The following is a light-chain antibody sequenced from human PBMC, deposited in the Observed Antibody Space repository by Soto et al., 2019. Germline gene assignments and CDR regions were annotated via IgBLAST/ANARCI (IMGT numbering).Light chain of an antibody. J-gene: IGKJ1*01. Sequence: EIVLTQSPATLSLSPGERATLSCRASQSVSSGYLAWYQQRPGQAPRLLIYGASTRATGIPDRFSGSGSGTDFTLTISRLEPEDFAVYYCKQYGTSPWTFGQGTKVDIK. CDR2: GAS. V-gene: IGKV3-20*01. CDR1: QSVSSGY. CDR3: KQYGTSPWT.